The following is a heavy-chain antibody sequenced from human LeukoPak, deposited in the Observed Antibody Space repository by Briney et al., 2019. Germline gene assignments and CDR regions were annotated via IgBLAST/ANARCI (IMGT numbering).Heavy chain of an antibody. CDR2: ISSNSTYI. V-gene: IGHV3-21*04. Sequence: GGSLRLSCAASGFTFTSYSMNWVRQAPGKGLEWVSSISSNSTYIYYADSVKGRFTISRDNSKNTLYLQMNSLRAEDTAIYYCAKLRDFFDSSGQFDYWGQGTLVTVSS. J-gene: IGHJ4*02. D-gene: IGHD3-22*01. CDR1: GFTFTSYS. CDR3: AKLRDFFDSSGQFDY.